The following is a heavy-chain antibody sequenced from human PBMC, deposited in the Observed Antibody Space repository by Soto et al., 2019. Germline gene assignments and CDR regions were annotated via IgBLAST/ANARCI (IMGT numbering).Heavy chain of an antibody. CDR1: GGSISSGGYY. CDR2: IYYSGST. Sequence: QVQLQESGPGLVKPSQTLSLTCTVSGGSISSGGYYWSWIRQHPGKGLEWIGYIYYSGSTYYNPSLKSRVTISVDTSKNQFSLKLSSVTAADTAVYDCASTQTIFGVVPEYYFDYWGQGTLVTVSS. J-gene: IGHJ4*02. V-gene: IGHV4-31*03. CDR3: ASTQTIFGVVPEYYFDY. D-gene: IGHD3-3*01.